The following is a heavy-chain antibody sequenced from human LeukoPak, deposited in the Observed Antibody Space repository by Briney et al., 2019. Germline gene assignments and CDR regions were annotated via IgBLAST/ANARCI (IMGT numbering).Heavy chain of an antibody. CDR3: AKGGYYGSGSYYLDQ. Sequence: GGSLRLSCAASGFTFSSYSMNWVRQAPGKGLEWVSAISGSGGSTYYADSVKGRFAISRDSSKNTLFLQMNSLRAEDTAVYYCAKGGYYGSGSYYLDQWGQGTLVTVSS. J-gene: IGHJ4*02. V-gene: IGHV3-23*01. CDR2: ISGSGGST. CDR1: GFTFSSYS. D-gene: IGHD3-10*01.